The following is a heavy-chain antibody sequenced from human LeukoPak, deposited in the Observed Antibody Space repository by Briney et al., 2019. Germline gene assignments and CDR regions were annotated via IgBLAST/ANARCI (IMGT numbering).Heavy chain of an antibody. J-gene: IGHJ4*02. CDR1: GFTFSSHW. D-gene: IGHD6-13*01. CDR2: IKYDASST. V-gene: IGHV3-74*01. CDR3: VRGQATAWGLDY. Sequence: GGSLRLSCADSGFTFSSHWMHWVRQAPGKGLVWVSRIKYDASSTSYADSVKGRFTISRDNAKNTLYLQMNSLRAEDTALYYCVRGQATAWGLDYWGQGTLVTVSS.